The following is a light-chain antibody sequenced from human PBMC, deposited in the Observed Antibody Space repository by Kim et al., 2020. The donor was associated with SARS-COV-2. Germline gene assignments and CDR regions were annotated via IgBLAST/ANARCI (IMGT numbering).Light chain of an antibody. CDR3: QQTHSFPYT. Sequence: SASVGDRVTFTCRASQVISNWLAWYLQQPGKAPELLIYGASTLQDGVPSRFSGSGSGTDFTLTISGLQPEDFVTYYCQQTHSFPYTFGQGTKLEI. CDR1: QVISNW. J-gene: IGKJ2*01. CDR2: GAS. V-gene: IGKV1D-12*01.